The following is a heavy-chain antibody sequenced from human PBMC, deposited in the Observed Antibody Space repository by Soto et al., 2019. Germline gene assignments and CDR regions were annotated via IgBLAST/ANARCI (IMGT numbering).Heavy chain of an antibody. V-gene: IGHV4-34*12. CDR2: IIHSEST. D-gene: IGHD1-26*01. Sequence: ASETLSLTCAVCGGSFSAYYWSWVRQPPGKGLEWIGEIIHSESTKYNPSLKSRVTISVDTSKNQFSLKLSSVTAADTAVYYCARQRPTDGRWEFANYYGMDVWGQGTPVTVSS. CDR1: GGSFSAYY. J-gene: IGHJ6*02. CDR3: ARQRPTDGRWEFANYYGMDV.